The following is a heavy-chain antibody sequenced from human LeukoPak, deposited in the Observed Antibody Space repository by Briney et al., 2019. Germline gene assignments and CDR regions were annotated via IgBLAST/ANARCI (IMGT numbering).Heavy chain of an antibody. CDR2: IYTSGST. J-gene: IGHJ6*03. Sequence: PSETLSLTCTVSGGSISSYDWSWIRQPPGKGLEWIGYIYTSGSTNYNPSLKSRVTISVDTSKNQFSLKLSSVTAADTAVYYCARRRPSYYDFWSGWGYYYYMDVWGKGTTVTVPS. CDR3: ARRRPSYYDFWSGWGYYYYMDV. CDR1: GGSISSYD. D-gene: IGHD3-3*01. V-gene: IGHV4-4*09.